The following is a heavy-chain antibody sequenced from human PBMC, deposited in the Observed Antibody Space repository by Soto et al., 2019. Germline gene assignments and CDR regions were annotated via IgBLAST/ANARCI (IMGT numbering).Heavy chain of an antibody. CDR3: ARHYCSSTSCYAFDI. J-gene: IGHJ3*02. D-gene: IGHD2-2*01. V-gene: IGHV4-39*01. CDR1: GGSISSSSYY. CDR2: IYYSGST. Sequence: QLQLQESGPGLVKPSETLSLTCTVSGGSISSSSYYWGWIRQPPGKGLEWIGSIYYSGSTYYNPSLKSRVTISVDTSKNQFSLKLRSVTAADTAVYYCARHYCSSTSCYAFDIWGQGTMVTVSS.